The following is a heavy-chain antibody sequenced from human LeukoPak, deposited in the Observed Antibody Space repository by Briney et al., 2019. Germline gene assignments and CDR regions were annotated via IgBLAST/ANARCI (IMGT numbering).Heavy chain of an antibody. CDR3: ARVLLGMSAIDL. V-gene: IGHV3-21*06. CDR2: INSGNNYI. Sequence: GGSLRLSCVASGFTFSDYTMHWVRQAPGKALEWVSSINSGNNYIYCADSVKGRFTISRDNAKNSLFLQMNSLRADDTAVYSCARVLLGMSAIDLWGQGTMVSVSS. D-gene: IGHD3-9*01. CDR1: GFTFSDYT. J-gene: IGHJ3*01.